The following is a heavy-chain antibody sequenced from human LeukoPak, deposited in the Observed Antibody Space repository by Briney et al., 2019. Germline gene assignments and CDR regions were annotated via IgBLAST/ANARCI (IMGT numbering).Heavy chain of an antibody. CDR1: GYTFTGYY. J-gene: IGHJ4*02. D-gene: IGHD1-26*01. Sequence: ASVKVSCKASGYTFTGYYMHWVRQAPGQGLEWMGWINPNSGGTNYAQKFQGRVTMTRDTSISTAYMELSRLRSDDTAVYYCARARIVGATKSLGAPLIGYWGQRTLVTVSS. CDR2: INPNSGGT. V-gene: IGHV1-2*02. CDR3: ARARIVGATKSLGAPLIGY.